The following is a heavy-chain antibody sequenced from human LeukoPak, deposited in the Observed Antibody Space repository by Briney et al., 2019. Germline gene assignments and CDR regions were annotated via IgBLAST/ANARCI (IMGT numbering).Heavy chain of an antibody. V-gene: IGHV3-64D*06. CDR3: VPKGTEGY. J-gene: IGHJ4*02. Sequence: GGSLRLSCAASGFTFSSYAMHWVRQAPGKGLEYVSAISPDGSNTYYADSVKGRFSISRDNSKNTLYLQMSSLRPEDTAVYYCVPKGTEGYWGQGTLVTVSS. CDR1: GFTFSSYA. CDR2: ISPDGSNT.